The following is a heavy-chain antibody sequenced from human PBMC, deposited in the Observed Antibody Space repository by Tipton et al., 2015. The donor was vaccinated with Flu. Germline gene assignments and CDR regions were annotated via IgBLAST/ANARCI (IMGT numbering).Heavy chain of an antibody. CDR2: MYHSGSS. Sequence: LRLSCTVSGGSMSGHYWSWIRQPPGKGLEWIWYMYHSGSSNYNPSLKNRVTISVDTSKYQSSLKLTSVTAADTAVYYCARGDSNGYYFDYWGQGTLVTVSS. V-gene: IGHV4-59*11. CDR1: GGSMSGHY. CDR3: ARGDSNGYYFDY. J-gene: IGHJ4*02. D-gene: IGHD3-22*01.